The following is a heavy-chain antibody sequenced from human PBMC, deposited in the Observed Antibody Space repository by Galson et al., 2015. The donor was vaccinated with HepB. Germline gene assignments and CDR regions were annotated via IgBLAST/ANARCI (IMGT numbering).Heavy chain of an antibody. Sequence: SLRLSCAGSGFTFTSYAMSWVRQAPGRGLEWVSSIGGSGGNTFYANSVKGRFTISRDNSKNTLYLQMNSLRAEDTAIYYCAKDLDSSAYFYFGDYWGQGTLVTVSS. V-gene: IGHV3-23*01. D-gene: IGHD3-22*01. CDR1: GFTFTSYA. CDR2: IGGSGGNT. J-gene: IGHJ4*02. CDR3: AKDLDSSAYFYFGDY.